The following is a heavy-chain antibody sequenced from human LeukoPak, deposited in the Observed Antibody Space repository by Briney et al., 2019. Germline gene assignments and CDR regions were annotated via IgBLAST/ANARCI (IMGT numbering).Heavy chain of an antibody. Sequence: PGGSLRLSCAASGFAFSAYWMHWVRQAPGKGLEWVSRINEDATTITYADSVKGRFIISRDNSKKSLYLQMNNLRAEDTAVYYCAREGASTISHAFDVWGQGTMVTVSS. J-gene: IGHJ3*01. CDR1: GFAFSAYW. V-gene: IGHV3-74*01. CDR3: AREGASTISHAFDV. CDR2: INEDATTI. D-gene: IGHD3-16*01.